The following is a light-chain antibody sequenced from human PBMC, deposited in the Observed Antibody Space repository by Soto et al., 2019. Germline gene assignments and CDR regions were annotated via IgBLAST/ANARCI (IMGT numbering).Light chain of an antibody. CDR1: QSVLYSSNSKNY. J-gene: IGKJ1*01. CDR3: QQYYCTPWT. Sequence: DIVMTQSPDSLAVSLGERATINCKSSQSVLYSSNSKNYLAWYQQKPGQPPELLIYWASTRESGVPDRFGGSGSGTDLTLAISSLQAEDVAVYYCQQYYCTPWTFGQGTKVEIK. V-gene: IGKV4-1*01. CDR2: WAS.